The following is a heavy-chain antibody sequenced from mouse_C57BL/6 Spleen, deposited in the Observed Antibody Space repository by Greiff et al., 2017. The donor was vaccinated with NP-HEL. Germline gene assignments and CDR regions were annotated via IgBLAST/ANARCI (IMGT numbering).Heavy chain of an antibody. Sequence: VQLQQSGPELVKPGASVKLSCKASGYAFSSSWMNWVTQRPGKGLEWIGRIYPGDGDTNYNGKFKGKATLTADKSSSTAYMQLSSLTSEDSAVYVCARSDDGYYSYWYFDVWGTGTTVTVSS. CDR2: IYPGDGDT. CDR3: ARSDDGYYSYWYFDV. V-gene: IGHV1-82*01. D-gene: IGHD2-3*01. CDR1: GYAFSSSW. J-gene: IGHJ1*03.